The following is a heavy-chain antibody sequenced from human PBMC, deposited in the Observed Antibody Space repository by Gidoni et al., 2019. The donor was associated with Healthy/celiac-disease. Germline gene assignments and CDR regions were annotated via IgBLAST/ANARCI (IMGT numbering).Heavy chain of an antibody. D-gene: IGHD6-6*01. CDR3: ARVIAARPGDNWFDP. CDR1: GYSFTSSW. Sequence: EVQLVQFGAEVKKPGESLKISCKGSGYSFTSSWIGWVRQMPGKGRGWMGIIYPGDSDTRYSPSFQGQVTIAADKSISTAYLQWSSLKASDTAMYYCARVIAARPGDNWFDPWGQGTLVTVSS. V-gene: IGHV5-51*03. CDR2: IYPGDSDT. J-gene: IGHJ5*02.